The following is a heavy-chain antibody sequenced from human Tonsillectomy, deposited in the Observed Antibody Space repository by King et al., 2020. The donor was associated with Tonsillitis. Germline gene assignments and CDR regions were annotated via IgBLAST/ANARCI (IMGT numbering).Heavy chain of an antibody. D-gene: IGHD5-24*01. CDR3: TTETSRDGYNEGWEYYYYGMDV. V-gene: IGHV3-15*01. J-gene: IGHJ6*02. CDR2: IKSKTDGGTT. CDR1: GFTFSNAW. Sequence: QLVQSGGGLVKPGGSLRLSCAASGFTFSNAWMSWVRQAPGKGLEWVGRIKSKTDGGTTDYAAPVKGRFTISRDDSKNTLYLQMNSLKTEDTAVYYCTTETSRDGYNEGWEYYYYGMDVWGHGTTVTVSS.